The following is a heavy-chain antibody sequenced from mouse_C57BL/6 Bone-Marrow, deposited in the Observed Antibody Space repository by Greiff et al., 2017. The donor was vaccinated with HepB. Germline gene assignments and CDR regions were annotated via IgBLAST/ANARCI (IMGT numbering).Heavy chain of an antibody. D-gene: IGHD4-1*01. CDR3: AELGRAPYYAMDY. Sequence: QVQLQQSDAELVKPGASVKISCKVSGYTFTDHTIHWMKQRPEQGLEWIGYIYPRDGSTKYNEKCKGKATLTADKSSSTAYMQLNSLTSEDSAVYFCAELGRAPYYAMDYWGQGTSVTVSS. J-gene: IGHJ4*01. V-gene: IGHV1-78*01. CDR1: GYTFTDHT. CDR2: IYPRDGST.